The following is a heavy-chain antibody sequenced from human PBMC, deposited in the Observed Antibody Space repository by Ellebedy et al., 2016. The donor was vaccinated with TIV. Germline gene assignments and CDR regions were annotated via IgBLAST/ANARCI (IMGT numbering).Heavy chain of an antibody. V-gene: IGHV4-59*11. CDR1: GDSISSLY. CDR2: IHYSEST. CDR3: VVGYGWLIDY. Sequence: GSLRLSXSVSGDSISSLYCAWIRQPPGKGLEWIGIIHYSESTNYNPSLKSRLTISLDTSRNQFSLNLHSVTAADTAVYYCVVGYGWLIDYWGRGNLVTVSS. J-gene: IGHJ4*02. D-gene: IGHD5-12*01.